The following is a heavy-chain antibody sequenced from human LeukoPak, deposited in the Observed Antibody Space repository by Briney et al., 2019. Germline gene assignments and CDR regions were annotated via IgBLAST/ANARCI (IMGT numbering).Heavy chain of an antibody. CDR1: GGSISSDNYY. CDR2: IYYSGTT. Sequence: PPETLSLTCTVSGGSISSDNYYWGWIRQPPGKGLGWIGSIYYSGTTYYNPSLKSRVTISVDTSKNQFSLKLSSVTAADTALYYCAKHYMGSSYNHGLDCWGQGTLVTVSS. J-gene: IGHJ4*02. D-gene: IGHD3-10*01. CDR3: AKHYMGSSYNHGLDC. V-gene: IGHV4-39*01.